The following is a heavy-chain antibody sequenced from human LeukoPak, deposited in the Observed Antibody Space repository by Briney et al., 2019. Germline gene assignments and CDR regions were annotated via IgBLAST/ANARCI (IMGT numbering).Heavy chain of an antibody. CDR3: ARRRIAAAGNNWFDP. CDR1: GGSFSGYY. J-gene: IGHJ5*02. D-gene: IGHD6-13*01. V-gene: IGHV4-34*01. Sequence: SETLSLTCAVCGGSFSGYYWSWIRQPPGKGLEWIGEINHSRSTNYNPSLKSRVTISVDKSENKFSLKLSAVTASDTAVYYCARRRIAAAGNNWFDPWGQGPLVTVSS. CDR2: INHSRST.